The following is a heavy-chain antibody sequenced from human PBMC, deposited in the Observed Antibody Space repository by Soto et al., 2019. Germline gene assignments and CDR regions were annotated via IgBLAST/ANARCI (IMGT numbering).Heavy chain of an antibody. J-gene: IGHJ5*02. CDR1: GGSFSKSSYY. CDR3: GRPQLEHSGGSQFDL. CDR2: VHYSGRT. Sequence: PSETLSLTCTVSGGSFSKSSYYWGWFRQPPGKGLEWIGNVHYSGRTYYNPSLKSRVTISVDTSTNQFSLKLTSVTAADTAVYYCGRPQLEHSGGSQFDLWGRGTLVTVSS. V-gene: IGHV4-39*01. D-gene: IGHD2-15*01.